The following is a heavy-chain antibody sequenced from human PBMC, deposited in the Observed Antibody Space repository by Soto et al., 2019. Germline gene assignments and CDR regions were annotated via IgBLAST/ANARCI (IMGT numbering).Heavy chain of an antibody. CDR2: IVPMFGTA. D-gene: IGHD3-3*01. CDR3: ARDGDPGYAFWSGPLGGGRFDP. Sequence: QVQLMQSGAEVKKPGSSVNVSCKTSGATFGNTAVTWVRQAPGQGLEWMGGIVPMFGTANYAQKFQGRVTITADESTNTAYMELSSLRSDDTAVYYCARDGDPGYAFWSGPLGGGRFDPWGQGTLVTVSS. V-gene: IGHV1-69*12. CDR1: GATFGNTA. J-gene: IGHJ5*02.